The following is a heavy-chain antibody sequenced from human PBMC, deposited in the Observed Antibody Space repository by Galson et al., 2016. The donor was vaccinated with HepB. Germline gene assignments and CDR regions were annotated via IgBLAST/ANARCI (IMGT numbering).Heavy chain of an antibody. CDR2: INVGNGNT. CDR3: ARGSNRFDH. V-gene: IGHV1-3*01. CDR1: GYTFTTYA. Sequence: SVKVSCKASGYTFTTYAIHWVRQAPGQRLEWMGWINVGNGNTKYSPKFQGRVTITRDTSASTAYMELSSLRSEDTAVYYCARGSNRFDHWGQGTLVTVSS. D-gene: IGHD2/OR15-2a*01. J-gene: IGHJ5*02.